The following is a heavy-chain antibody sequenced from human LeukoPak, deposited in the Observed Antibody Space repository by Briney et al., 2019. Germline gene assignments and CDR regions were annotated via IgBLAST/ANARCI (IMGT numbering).Heavy chain of an antibody. CDR2: ISSSSSYI. D-gene: IGHD6-19*01. CDR1: GFTFSDYY. J-gene: IGHJ4*02. CDR3: ARELAVAGQVDY. V-gene: IGHV3-11*06. Sequence: GGSLRLSCAASGFTFSDYYMSWIRQAPGKGLEWVSSISSSSSYIYYADSVKGRFTISRDNAKNSLYLQMNSLRAEDTAVYYCARELAVAGQVDYWGQGTLVTVSS.